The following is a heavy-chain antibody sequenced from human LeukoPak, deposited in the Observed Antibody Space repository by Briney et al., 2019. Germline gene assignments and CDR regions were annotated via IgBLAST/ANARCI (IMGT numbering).Heavy chain of an antibody. CDR2: IRSKAYGGTT. J-gene: IGHJ4*02. CDR3: PLSLDSGYDPYYFDY. V-gene: IGHV3-49*04. Sequence: PGRSLRLSCTASGFTFGDYAMRWVRQAPGKGVEWVGFIRSKAYGGTTEYAASVKGRFTISRDDSKSIAYLQMNSLKTEDTAVYYCPLSLDSGYDPYYFDYWGQGTLVTVSS. D-gene: IGHD5-12*01. CDR1: GFTFGDYA.